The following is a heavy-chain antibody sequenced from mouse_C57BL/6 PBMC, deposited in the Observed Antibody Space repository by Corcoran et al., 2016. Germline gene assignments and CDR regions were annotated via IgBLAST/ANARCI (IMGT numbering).Heavy chain of an antibody. V-gene: IGHV9-3*01. CDR2: INTYSGVP. D-gene: IGHD1-1*01. J-gene: IGHJ4*01. Sequence: QIQLVQSGPELKKPGETVKISCKASGYTFTTYGMSWVKQAPGKGLKWMGWINTYSGVPTYADDFKGRFAFSLETSASTAYLQINNLKNEDTATYFCARWKDYYGSSYSQGIDYWGQGTSVTVSS. CDR3: ARWKDYYGSSYSQGIDY. CDR1: GYTFTTYG.